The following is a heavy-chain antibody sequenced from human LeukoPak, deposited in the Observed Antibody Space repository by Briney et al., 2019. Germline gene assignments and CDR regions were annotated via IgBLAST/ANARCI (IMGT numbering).Heavy chain of an antibody. J-gene: IGHJ4*02. V-gene: IGHV3-7*01. CDR2: INTDGRTT. CDR1: GFTFSDYW. Sequence: GGSLRLSCAASGFTFSDYWIDWVRQAPGQGPEWVANINTDGRTTNYVESVRGRFTISRDNTRNSLSLQMNNLRDEDTAVYYCARNRGGQQFDCWGQGTLLTVSS. CDR3: ARNRGGQQFDC. D-gene: IGHD3-10*01.